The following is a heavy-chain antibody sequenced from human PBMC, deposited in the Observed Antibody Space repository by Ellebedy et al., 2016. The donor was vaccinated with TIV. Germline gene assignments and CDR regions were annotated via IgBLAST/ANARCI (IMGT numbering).Heavy chain of an antibody. CDR1: GFTFSSYA. J-gene: IGHJ4*02. CDR3: ARGTYNWNVTPWFGDY. D-gene: IGHD1-20*01. Sequence: PGGSLRLSCAASGFTFSSYAMHWVRQAPGKGLEWVAVISYDESNKDYADSVKGRFTISRDNAKNSLYLQMNSLRAEDTAVYYCARGTYNWNVTPWFGDYWGQGILVTVSS. CDR2: ISYDESNK. V-gene: IGHV3-30-3*01.